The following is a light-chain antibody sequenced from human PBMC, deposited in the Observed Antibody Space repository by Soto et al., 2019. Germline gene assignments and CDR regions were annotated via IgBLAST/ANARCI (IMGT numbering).Light chain of an antibody. J-gene: IGLJ1*01. CDR1: SSYVGGYNY. CDR3: SSYVGTNSSV. Sequence: QSVLTQPPSASGSPGQSVTISCTGTSSYVGGYNYVSWYQQHPGKAPKLIIYEVYKRPSGVPDRFSGSKSGNTAALTVSGLQAEDEADYYCSSYVGTNSSVFGTGTKVTVL. CDR2: EVY. V-gene: IGLV2-8*01.